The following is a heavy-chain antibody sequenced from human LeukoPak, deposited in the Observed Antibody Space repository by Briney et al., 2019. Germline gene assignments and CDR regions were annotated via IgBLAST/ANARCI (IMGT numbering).Heavy chain of an antibody. V-gene: IGHV3-23*01. Sequence: GGSLRLSCAASGFTVSSNYMSWVRQAPGKGLEWVSASSSSDDGKWYAESVRGRFTISRDTSKNTVYLQMNSLRAEDTAVYYCARDPSRGYSYGLDYWGQGTLVTVSS. D-gene: IGHD5-18*01. CDR2: SSSSDDGK. CDR1: GFTVSSNY. CDR3: ARDPSRGYSYGLDY. J-gene: IGHJ4*02.